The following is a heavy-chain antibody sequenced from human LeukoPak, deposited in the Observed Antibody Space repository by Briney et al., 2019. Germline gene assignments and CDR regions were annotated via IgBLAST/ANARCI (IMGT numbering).Heavy chain of an antibody. V-gene: IGHV3-43*02. CDR3: AKTRRSGTEYGDFDH. CDR1: GFTFEDYS. Sequence: GGSLRLSCAASGFTFEDYSLHWLRQAQGKGLKWVSLIREDGRTTYYANSVKGRFAVPRDNSKKSLYLQMSSLRTEDTALYYCAKTRRSGTEYGDFDHWGQGTLVTVSS. D-gene: IGHD1-26*01. CDR2: IREDGRTT. J-gene: IGHJ4*02.